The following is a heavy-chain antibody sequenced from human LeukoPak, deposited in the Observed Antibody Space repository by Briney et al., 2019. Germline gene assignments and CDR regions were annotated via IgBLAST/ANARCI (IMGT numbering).Heavy chain of an antibody. Sequence: GGSLRLSCAASGFTFSTYAMSWVRQAPGKGLEWVSAITSGGGTYYAGSVKDRFTISRDNSKNTLYLQMNSLRAEDTAVYYCAKDEEQQLVHYFDYWGQGTLVTVSS. V-gene: IGHV3-23*01. CDR1: GFTFSTYA. J-gene: IGHJ4*02. D-gene: IGHD6-13*01. CDR3: AKDEEQQLVHYFDY. CDR2: ITSGGGT.